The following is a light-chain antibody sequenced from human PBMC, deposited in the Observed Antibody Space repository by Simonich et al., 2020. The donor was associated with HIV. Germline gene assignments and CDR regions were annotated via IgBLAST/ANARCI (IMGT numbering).Light chain of an antibody. V-gene: IGKV3D-20*01. CDR1: QSVSSSY. CDR2: DAS. Sequence: EIVLTQSPGTLSLSPGERATLSCRASQSVSSSYLACDQQKPGLAPRLLIYDASSRATGIPDRFSGSGSGTDFTLTISRLEPEDFAVYYCQQYGSSPPRLTFGGGTKVEIK. CDR3: QQYGSSPPRLT. J-gene: IGKJ4*01.